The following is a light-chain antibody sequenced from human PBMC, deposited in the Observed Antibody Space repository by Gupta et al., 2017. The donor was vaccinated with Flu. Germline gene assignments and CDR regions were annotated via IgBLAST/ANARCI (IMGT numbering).Light chain of an antibody. J-gene: IGLJ2*01. CDR3: GTWENSLSDGKV. CDR2: DNN. CDR1: SSNIGNNY. V-gene: IGLV1-51*01. Sequence: QSVLTPSPSVSAEAGPKVTISCSGSSSNIGNNYVCWYQQFPGTAPKLLIYDNNRRPSGSPDRFSGSKSGTSATLDITGLQTGDEADYYCGTWENSLSDGKVFGGGTKLTVL.